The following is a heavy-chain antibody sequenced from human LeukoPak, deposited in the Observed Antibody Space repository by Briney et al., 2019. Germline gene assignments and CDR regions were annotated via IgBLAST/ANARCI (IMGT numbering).Heavy chain of an antibody. J-gene: IGHJ4*02. CDR2: INWNGGST. CDR1: GFTFDDYG. CDR3: ARDGYSGYDSQDDY. V-gene: IGHV3-20*04. Sequence: PGGSLRLSCAASGFTFDDYGMSWVRQAPGKGLEWVSGINWNGGSTGYADSVKGRFTISRDNAKNSLYLQMNSLRAEDPALYYCARDGYSGYDSQDDYWGQGTLVTDSS. D-gene: IGHD5-12*01.